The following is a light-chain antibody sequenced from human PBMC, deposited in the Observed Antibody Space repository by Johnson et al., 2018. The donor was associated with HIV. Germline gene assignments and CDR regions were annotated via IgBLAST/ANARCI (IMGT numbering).Light chain of an antibody. V-gene: IGLV1-51*01. J-gene: IGLJ1*01. CDR1: SSNIGNNY. CDR2: DNN. CDR3: GTWDSSLRNGF. Sequence: QSVLTQPPSVSAAPGQKVTVSCSGSSSNIGNNYVSWYQQLPGTAPKLLIYDNNKRPSGIPDRFSGSQSGTSATLGITRLQPGDEADYYCGTWDSSLRNGFFGTGTKVTVL.